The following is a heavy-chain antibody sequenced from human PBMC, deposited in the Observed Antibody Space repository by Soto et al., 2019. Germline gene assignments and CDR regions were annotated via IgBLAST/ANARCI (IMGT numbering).Heavy chain of an antibody. CDR3: ARTIQLYYYYGMAV. V-gene: IGHV1-8*01. D-gene: IGHD5-18*01. J-gene: IGHJ6*02. CDR2: MNPNSGNT. Sequence: QVQLVQSGAEVKKPGASVKVSCKASGYTFTSYDINWVRQATGQGLEWMGWMNPNSGNTGDAQKFQGRVTMTRNTSIVTDYMALSSLRSEDTAVYYCARTIQLYYYYGMAVWGQGTTVTVSS. CDR1: GYTFTSYD.